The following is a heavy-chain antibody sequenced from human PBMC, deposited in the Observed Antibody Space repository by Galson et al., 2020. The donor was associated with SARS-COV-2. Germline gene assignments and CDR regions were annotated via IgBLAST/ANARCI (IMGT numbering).Heavy chain of an antibody. CDR3: AKDTTNYDHFDY. D-gene: IGHD3-3*01. J-gene: IGHJ4*02. CDR2: ISGSGGST. CDR1: GFTFSSYA. Sequence: GGSLRLSCAASGFTFSSYAMSWVRQAPGKGLEWVSAISGSGGSTYYADSLKGRFTISRDNSKNTLYLQMNSLRAEDTAVYYCAKDTTNYDHFDYWGQGTLVTVSS. V-gene: IGHV3-23*01.